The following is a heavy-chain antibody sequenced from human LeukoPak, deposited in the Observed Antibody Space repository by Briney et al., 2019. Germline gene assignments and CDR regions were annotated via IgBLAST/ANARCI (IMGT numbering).Heavy chain of an antibody. V-gene: IGHV3-23*01. CDR2: IGGIGGST. CDR1: GLPLTSHA. J-gene: IGHJ4*02. CDR3: ARDPGVVAFHYFDY. D-gene: IGHD3-3*01. Sequence: GGSLKLSLAPSGLPLTSHAMAGVRQAPGKGRGWVSGIGGIGGSTYYAGSVKGRFTISRDNSQNTLYLHMNSLRADDTAVYYCARDPGVVAFHYFDYWGQGSLVTVSS.